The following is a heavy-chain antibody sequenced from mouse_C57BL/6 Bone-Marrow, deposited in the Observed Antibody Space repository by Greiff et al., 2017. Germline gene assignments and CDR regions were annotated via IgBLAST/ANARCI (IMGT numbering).Heavy chain of an antibody. V-gene: IGHV5-17*01. Sequence: DVKLVESGGGLVKPGGSLKLSCAASGFTFSDYGMHWVRQAPEKGLEWVAYISSGSSTIYYADTVKGRFTISRDNAKNTLFLQMTSLRSEDTAMYYCAKLGSWFAYWGQGTLVTVSA. J-gene: IGHJ3*01. CDR3: AKLGSWFAY. CDR2: ISSGSSTI. CDR1: GFTFSDYG. D-gene: IGHD3-3*01.